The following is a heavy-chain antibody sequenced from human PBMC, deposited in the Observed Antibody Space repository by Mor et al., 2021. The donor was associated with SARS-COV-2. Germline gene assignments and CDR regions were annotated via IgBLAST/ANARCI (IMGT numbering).Heavy chain of an antibody. D-gene: IGHD4-17*01. V-gene: IGHV3-11*05. Sequence: SMGGRFTVSRDNAKNSLYLQMNSLRVEDTAIYYCAKAATSGDYNAYYYYYLDVWGKGTTVTVSS. J-gene: IGHJ6*03. CDR3: AKAATSGDYNAYYYYYLDV.